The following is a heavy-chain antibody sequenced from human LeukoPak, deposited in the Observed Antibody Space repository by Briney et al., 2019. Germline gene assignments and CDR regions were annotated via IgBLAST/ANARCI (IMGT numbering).Heavy chain of an antibody. CDR3: ARLRGDNYMDV. Sequence: GGSLRLSCAASGFTFSSYSMNWVRQAPGKGLEWASYISSSSSTIYYADSVKGRFTISRDNAKNSLYLQMNSLRAEDTAVYYCARLRGDNYMDVWGKGTTVTVSS. CDR2: ISSSSSTI. V-gene: IGHV3-48*01. J-gene: IGHJ6*03. D-gene: IGHD3-10*01. CDR1: GFTFSSYS.